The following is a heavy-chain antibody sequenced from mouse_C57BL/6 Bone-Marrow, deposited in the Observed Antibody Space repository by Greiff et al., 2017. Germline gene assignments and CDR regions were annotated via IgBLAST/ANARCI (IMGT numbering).Heavy chain of an antibody. V-gene: IGHV3-3*01. CDR3: ARHDGYYSYYFDY. CDR1: GFSINSDCY. CDR2: TFYSGIT. Sequence: EVQLQQSGPSLVRPSQTLPLTCTVTGFSINSDCYWIWIRQFPGNKLEYIGYTFYSGITYYNPSLESRTYITRDTSKNQFSLKLSSVTTEYTATYYCARHDGYYSYYFDYWGQGTTLTVSS. J-gene: IGHJ2*01. D-gene: IGHD2-3*01.